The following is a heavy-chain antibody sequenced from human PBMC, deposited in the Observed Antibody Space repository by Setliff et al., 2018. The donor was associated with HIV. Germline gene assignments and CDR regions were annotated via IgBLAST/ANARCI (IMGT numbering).Heavy chain of an antibody. J-gene: IGHJ4*02. Sequence: GGSLRLSCAASGFTFSSYWMHWVRQAPGKGLVWVSRIPGANTYYADSVKGRFTISRDNSKNTLYLQMNSLRAEDTAVYYCAKFFGGYGDYMGFDYWGQGTLVTVSS. CDR3: AKFFGGYGDYMGFDY. V-gene: IGHV3-74*01. CDR1: GFTFSSYW. D-gene: IGHD4-17*01. CDR2: IPGANT.